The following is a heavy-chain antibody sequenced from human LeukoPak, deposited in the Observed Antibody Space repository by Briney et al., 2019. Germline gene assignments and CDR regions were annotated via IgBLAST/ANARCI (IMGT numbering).Heavy chain of an antibody. Sequence: PSETLSLTCIVSGGSISSYYWSWIRQPPGKGLEWIGYIYYSGSTNYNPSLKSRVTISVDTSKNQFSLKLSSVTAADTAVYYCARDTQRQGFDYWGQGTLVTVSS. CDR2: IYYSGST. D-gene: IGHD1-1*01. CDR3: ARDTQRQGFDY. CDR1: GGSISSYY. V-gene: IGHV4-59*01. J-gene: IGHJ4*02.